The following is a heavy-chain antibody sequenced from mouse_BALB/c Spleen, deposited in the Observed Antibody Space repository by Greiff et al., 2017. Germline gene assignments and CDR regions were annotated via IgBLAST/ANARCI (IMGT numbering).Heavy chain of an antibody. J-gene: IGHJ4*01. Sequence: EVQLQESGPGLVKPSQSLSLTCTVTGYSITSDYAWNWIRQFPGNKLEWMGYISYSGSTSYNPSLKSRISITRDTSKNQFFLQLNSVTTEDTATYYCARYGDSSGYVPYAMDYWGQGTSVTVSS. V-gene: IGHV3-2*02. D-gene: IGHD3-2*01. CDR1: GYSITSDYA. CDR2: ISYSGST. CDR3: ARYGDSSGYVPYAMDY.